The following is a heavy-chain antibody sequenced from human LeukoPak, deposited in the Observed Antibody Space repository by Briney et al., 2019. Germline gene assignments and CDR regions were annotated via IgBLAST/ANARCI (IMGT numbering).Heavy chain of an antibody. CDR1: GFTFSSYA. Sequence: GGSLRLSCAASGFTFSSYAMSWVRQAPGKGLEWVSAISGSGDSTYHADSVKGRFTISRDNSKNTLYLQMNSLRAEDTAVYYCAKDQGVRLFDIWGHGTMVTVSS. CDR2: ISGSGDST. V-gene: IGHV3-23*01. J-gene: IGHJ3*02. D-gene: IGHD3-10*01. CDR3: AKDQGVRLFDI.